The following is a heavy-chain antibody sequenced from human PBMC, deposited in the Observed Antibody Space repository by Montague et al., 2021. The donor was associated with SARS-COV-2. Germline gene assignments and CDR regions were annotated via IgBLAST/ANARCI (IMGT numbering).Heavy chain of an antibody. CDR3: TRLSLGWNTD. J-gene: IGHJ1*01. Sequence: SETLSLTCTVSGDSMTDSYWSWIRQPPGKGLEHIGYIYFSGSTNYNPSLKSRLTISVDTSTNQFSLKLSSVTAADTAVYFCTRLSLGWNTDWGQGTLVTVSS. CDR2: IYFSGST. CDR1: GDSMTDSY. D-gene: IGHD1-1*01. V-gene: IGHV4-59*08.